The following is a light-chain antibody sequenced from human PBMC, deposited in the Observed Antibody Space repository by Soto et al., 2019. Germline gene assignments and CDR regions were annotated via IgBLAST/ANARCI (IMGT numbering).Light chain of an antibody. J-gene: IGLJ1*01. V-gene: IGLV1-40*01. CDR2: ADN. Sequence: QSVLTQPPSVSGAPGQRVTISCTGASSNVGPADAVHWYQHIPGTAPKLLIYADNSRPSGVPGRFSGSKSGNTASLTISGLQAEDEAEYYCSSYTSSSTDVFGTGTKVTVL. CDR1: SSNVGPADA. CDR3: SSYTSSSTDV.